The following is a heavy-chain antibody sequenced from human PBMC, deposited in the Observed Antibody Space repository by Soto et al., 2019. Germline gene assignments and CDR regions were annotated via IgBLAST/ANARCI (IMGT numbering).Heavy chain of an antibody. J-gene: IGHJ6*02. CDR1: GFTFTSSA. D-gene: IGHD3-3*01. Sequence: GASVKVSCKASGFTFTSSAVQWVRQARGQRLEWIGWIVVGSGNTNYAQKFQERVTITRDMSTSTAYMELSSLRSEDTAVYYCAAGSLLYDYYYYGMDVWGQGTTVTVS. CDR2: IVVGSGNT. V-gene: IGHV1-58*01. CDR3: AAGSLLYDYYYYGMDV.